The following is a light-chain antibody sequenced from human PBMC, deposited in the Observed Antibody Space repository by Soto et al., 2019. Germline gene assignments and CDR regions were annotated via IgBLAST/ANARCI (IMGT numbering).Light chain of an antibody. V-gene: IGKV1-5*01. J-gene: IGKJ1*01. Sequence: DVQMTQSPSTLSASVGDRVTITCRASQSINNLLAWYQQKPGKAPKFLIYDVSTLESGVPSRFSGSGSGTEFTLTISSLQPEDFATYYCLQHNSYPWTFGQGTKVDIK. CDR3: LQHNSYPWT. CDR1: QSINNL. CDR2: DVS.